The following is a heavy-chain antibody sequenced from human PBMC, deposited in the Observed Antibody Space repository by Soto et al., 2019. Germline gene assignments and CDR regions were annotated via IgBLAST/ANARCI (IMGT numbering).Heavy chain of an antibody. V-gene: IGHV3-15*07. D-gene: IGHD6-19*01. Sequence: EVQLVESGGGLVKPGGSLRLSCAASGFTFSNAWMNWVRQAPGKGLEWVGRIKSKTDGGTTDYAAPVKGRFTISRDDSKNTLYLQMNSLKTEDTAVYYCTPDKEEEDGWYGDYWGQGTLVTVSS. J-gene: IGHJ4*02. CDR3: TPDKEEEDGWYGDY. CDR1: GFTFSNAW. CDR2: IKSKTDGGTT.